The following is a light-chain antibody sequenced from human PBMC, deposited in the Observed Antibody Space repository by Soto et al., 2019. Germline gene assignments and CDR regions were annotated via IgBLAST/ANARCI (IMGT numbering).Light chain of an antibody. Sequence: DIQLTQSPSFLSASVGDRVTITCRASQGISSYLAWYQQRPGKAPKLLMYGASTLQSGVPSGFSGSASGTTFTLTINNQQPEDFATYYCQQLNNFPRTFGQGTKVE. J-gene: IGKJ1*01. V-gene: IGKV1-9*01. CDR2: GAS. CDR3: QQLNNFPRT. CDR1: QGISSY.